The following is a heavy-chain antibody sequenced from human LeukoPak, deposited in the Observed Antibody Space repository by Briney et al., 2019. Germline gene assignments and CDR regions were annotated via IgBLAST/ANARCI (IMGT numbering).Heavy chain of an antibody. V-gene: IGHV3-30*18. J-gene: IGHJ6*02. CDR2: ISYDGSNK. CDR3: AKVKDGDYYYYYGMDV. CDR1: GFTFSSYG. D-gene: IGHD4-17*01. Sequence: GRSLRLSCAASGFTFSSYGMHWVRQAPGKGLEWVAVISYDGSNKYYADSVKGRFTISRDNSKNTLYLQMNSLRAEDTAVYYCAKVKDGDYYYYYGMDVWGQGTTVTVSS.